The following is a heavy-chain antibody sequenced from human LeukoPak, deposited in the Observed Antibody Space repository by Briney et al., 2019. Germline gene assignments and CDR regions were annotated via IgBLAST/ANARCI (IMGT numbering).Heavy chain of an antibody. D-gene: IGHD3-22*01. Sequence: SAKVSCKASGGTFSSYAISWVRQAPGQGLEWMGGIIPIFGTANYAQKFQGRVTITTDESTSTAYMELSSLRSEDTAVYYCARDSEGDSSRSWFDPWGQGTLVTVSS. J-gene: IGHJ5*02. CDR1: GGTFSSYA. CDR2: IIPIFGTA. V-gene: IGHV1-69*05. CDR3: ARDSEGDSSRSWFDP.